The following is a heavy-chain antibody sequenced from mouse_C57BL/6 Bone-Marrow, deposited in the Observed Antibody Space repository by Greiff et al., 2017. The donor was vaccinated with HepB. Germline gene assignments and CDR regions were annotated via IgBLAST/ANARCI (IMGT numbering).Heavy chain of an antibody. CDR1: GFTFSSYG. CDR2: ISSGGSYT. J-gene: IGHJ4*01. CDR3: ARCTRNYAMDY. V-gene: IGHV5-6*01. D-gene: IGHD2-14*01. Sequence: VQLKESGGDLVKPGGSLKLSCAASGFTFSSYGMSWVRQTPDKRLEWVATISSGGSYTYYPDSVKGRITISRDTAKNTLYLQMSSLTSEDTAMYYCARCTRNYAMDYWGQGTSVTVSS.